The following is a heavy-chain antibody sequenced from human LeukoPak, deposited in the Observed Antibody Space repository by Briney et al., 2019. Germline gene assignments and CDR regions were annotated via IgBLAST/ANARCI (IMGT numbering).Heavy chain of an antibody. V-gene: IGHV3-53*01. CDR3: ARAPNRAYYMDV. J-gene: IGHJ6*03. CDR1: GFTVSSNY. Sequence: PGRSLRLSCAVSGFTVSSNYMSWVRQAPGKGLEWVSVIYSGGTTYYADSVKGRFTISRDNSKNTVYLQMNSLRAEDTAVYYCARAPNRAYYMDVWGKGTTVTVSS. CDR2: IYSGGTT. D-gene: IGHD7-27*01.